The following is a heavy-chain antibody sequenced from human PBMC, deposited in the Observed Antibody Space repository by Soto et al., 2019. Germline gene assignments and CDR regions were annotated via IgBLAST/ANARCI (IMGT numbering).Heavy chain of an antibody. Sequence: PGGSLRLSCAASGFTFTTYYMTWVRQAPGKGLEWVASIKNDGSEQYYVDSVKGRITISRDNAKNSLYLQMNSLRAGDTALYYCSRENWFQDYWGQGTLVTVSS. J-gene: IGHJ4*02. CDR1: GFTFTTYY. D-gene: IGHD3-10*01. CDR2: IKNDGSEQ. V-gene: IGHV3-7*03. CDR3: SRENWFQDY.